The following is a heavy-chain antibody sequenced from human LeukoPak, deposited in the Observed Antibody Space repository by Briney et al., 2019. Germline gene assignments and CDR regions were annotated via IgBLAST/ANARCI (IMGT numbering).Heavy chain of an antibody. V-gene: IGHV1-69*06. CDR2: IIPIFGTA. J-gene: IGHJ4*02. D-gene: IGHD6-6*01. Sequence: SVKVSCKASGGTFSSYAISWVRQAPGQGLEWMGRIIPIFGTANYAQKFQGRVTITADKSTSTAYIELSSLRSEDTAVYYCARGVGIAARHLDYWGQGTLVTVSS. CDR1: GGTFSSYA. CDR3: ARGVGIAARHLDY.